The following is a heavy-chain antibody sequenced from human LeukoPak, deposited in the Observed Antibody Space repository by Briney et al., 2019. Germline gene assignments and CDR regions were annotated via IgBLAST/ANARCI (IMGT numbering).Heavy chain of an antibody. J-gene: IGHJ5*02. CDR2: IIPIFGTA. V-gene: IGHV1-69*01. D-gene: IGHD2-2*01. Sequence: SVKVSCKASGGTFSSYAISWVRQAPGQGLEWMGGIIPIFGTANYAQKFQGRVTITADESTSTAYMELSSLRSEDTAVYYCARGYCSSTSCYRWFDPWGQGTLVTVSS. CDR1: GGTFSSYA. CDR3: ARGYCSSTSCYRWFDP.